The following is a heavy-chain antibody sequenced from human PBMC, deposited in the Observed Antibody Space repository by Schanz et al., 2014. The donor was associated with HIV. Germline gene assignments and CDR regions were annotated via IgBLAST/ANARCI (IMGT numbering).Heavy chain of an antibody. CDR3: ATTWRAMYGELDY. J-gene: IGHJ4*02. Sequence: QVQLVESGGGVVKPGGSLRLSCVASGYTFSDYYMSWIRQAPGKGLEWVSYISSTSSTISYRDSVKGRFTISRDNAKNSLYLQMTSLRVEDTAVYYCATTWRAMYGELDYWGQGTPVTVSS. CDR2: ISSTSSTI. CDR1: GYTFSDYY. D-gene: IGHD4-17*01. V-gene: IGHV3-11*01.